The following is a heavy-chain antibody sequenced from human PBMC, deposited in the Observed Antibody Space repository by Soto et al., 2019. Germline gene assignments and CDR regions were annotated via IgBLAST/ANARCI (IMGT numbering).Heavy chain of an antibody. CDR2: ISSSSSTI. Sequence: RLSCAASGFTFSSYSMNWVRQAPGKGLEWVSYISSSSSTIYYADSVKGRFTISRDNAKNSLYLQMNSLRDEDTAVYYCARDSGDNWNYGIFDYWRQRTLVTVSS. CDR1: GFTFSSYS. V-gene: IGHV3-48*02. J-gene: IGHJ4*02. CDR3: ARDSGDNWNYGIFDY. D-gene: IGHD1-7*01.